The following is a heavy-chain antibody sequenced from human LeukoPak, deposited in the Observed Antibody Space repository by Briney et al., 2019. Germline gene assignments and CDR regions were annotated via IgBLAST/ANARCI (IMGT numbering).Heavy chain of an antibody. CDR3: AREVGGYCTNGVCRRHYYYYYMDV. D-gene: IGHD2-8*01. Sequence: SQTLSLTCTVSGVSISSGGYYWRWLRQHPGKGLEWIGYIYYSGSTYYNPSLKSRVTISVDTSKNQFSLKLSSVTAADTAVYYCAREVGGYCTNGVCRRHYYYYYMDVWGKGTTVTVSS. J-gene: IGHJ6*03. CDR1: GVSISSGGYY. CDR2: IYYSGST. V-gene: IGHV4-31*03.